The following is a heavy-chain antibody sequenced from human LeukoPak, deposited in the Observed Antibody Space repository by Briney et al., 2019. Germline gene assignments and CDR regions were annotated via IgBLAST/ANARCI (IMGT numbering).Heavy chain of an antibody. J-gene: IGHJ4*02. CDR1: GFIFSSYS. V-gene: IGHV3-48*01. CDR3: TRVHGGYPFDY. CDR2: ISSSSSTI. D-gene: IGHD2-15*01. Sequence: GGSLRLSCAASGFIFSSYSMNWVRQAPGKGLEWVSYISSSSSTIYYADSVKGRLTISRDNAKNSLNLQMNSLRAEDTAVYYCTRVHGGYPFDYWGQGTLVTVSS.